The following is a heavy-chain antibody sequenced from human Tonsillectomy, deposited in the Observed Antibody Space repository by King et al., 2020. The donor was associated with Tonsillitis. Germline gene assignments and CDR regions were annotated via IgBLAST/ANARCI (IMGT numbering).Heavy chain of an antibody. CDR1: GFTFSSYW. D-gene: IGHD1-1*01. V-gene: IGHV3-74*01. CDR3: ARGTRTWNGIDY. Sequence: VQLVESGGGLVQPGGSLRLSCAASGFTFSSYWMHWVRQAPGRGLVWVSRISPDGRSTAYADSVKGRFTISRDNAENTLYLQMNSLRAEDTALYYCARGTRTWNGIDYWGQGTLVTVSS. J-gene: IGHJ4*02. CDR2: ISPDGRST.